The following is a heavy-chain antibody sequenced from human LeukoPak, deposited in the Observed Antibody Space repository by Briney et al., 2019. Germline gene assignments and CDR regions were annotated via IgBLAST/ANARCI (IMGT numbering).Heavy chain of an antibody. CDR3: ARVRYSDVLTGYYGDGYFDY. Sequence: SETLSLTCIVSGGSISSCSWNWIRQPAGKGLEWIGRIHTSGSTNYNPSLKSRVTMSVDTSKNQFSLKLSSVTAADTAVYYCARVRYSDVLTGYYGDGYFDYWGQGTLVTVSS. CDR2: IHTSGST. D-gene: IGHD3-9*01. CDR1: GGSISSCS. J-gene: IGHJ4*02. V-gene: IGHV4-4*07.